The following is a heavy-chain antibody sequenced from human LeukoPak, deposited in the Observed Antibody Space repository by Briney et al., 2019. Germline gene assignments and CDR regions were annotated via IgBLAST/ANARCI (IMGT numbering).Heavy chain of an antibody. CDR2: FSSSSSTI. Sequence: PGGSLRLSCAASGLTFSSYSMNWVRKAPGKGLEWVSYFSSSSSTIYYADSVKGRFTISRDNAKNSLYLQMNSLRDEDSAVYYCARGAVAGTNYYNWFDPWGQGTLVTVSS. V-gene: IGHV3-48*02. CDR3: ARGAVAGTNYYNWFDP. CDR1: GLTFSSYS. J-gene: IGHJ5*02. D-gene: IGHD6-19*01.